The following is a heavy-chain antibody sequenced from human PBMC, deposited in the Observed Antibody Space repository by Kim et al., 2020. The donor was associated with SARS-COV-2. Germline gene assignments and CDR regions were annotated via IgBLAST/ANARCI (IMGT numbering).Heavy chain of an antibody. V-gene: IGHV3-30*07. J-gene: IGHJ4*02. CDR3: ARDEGFGELPNGY. D-gene: IGHD3-10*01. Sequence: GKGRLPISRENSKNTLYLQMNSLRAEETAVYYCARDEGFGELPNGYWGQGTLVTVSS.